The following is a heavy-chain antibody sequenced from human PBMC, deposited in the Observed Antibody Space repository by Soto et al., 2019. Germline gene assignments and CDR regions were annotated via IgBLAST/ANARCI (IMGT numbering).Heavy chain of an antibody. V-gene: IGHV1-18*01. Sequence: QVQLVQSGAEVKKPGASVKVSCKASGYTFTSYGISWVRQAPGQVLEWMGWISAYNGNTNYAQKLQGRVTMTTDTSTSTAYMELRSLRSDDAAVYYCARSNYYVKSGGDAFDIWGQGTMVTVSS. CDR1: GYTFTSYG. J-gene: IGHJ3*02. CDR3: ARSNYYVKSGGDAFDI. D-gene: IGHD3-10*02. CDR2: ISAYNGNT.